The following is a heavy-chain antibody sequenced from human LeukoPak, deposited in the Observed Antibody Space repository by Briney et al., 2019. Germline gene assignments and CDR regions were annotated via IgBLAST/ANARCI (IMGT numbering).Heavy chain of an antibody. D-gene: IGHD6-19*01. CDR1: GGSISSYY. CDR2: IYYSGST. Sequence: PSETLSLTCTVSGGSISSYYWSWIRQPPGKGLEWIGYIYYSGSTNYNPSLKSRVTISVDTSKNQFSLKLSSVTAADTAVYYCARDGEYSSGWYPGDAFDIWGQGTMVTVSS. J-gene: IGHJ3*02. CDR3: ARDGEYSSGWYPGDAFDI. V-gene: IGHV4-59*01.